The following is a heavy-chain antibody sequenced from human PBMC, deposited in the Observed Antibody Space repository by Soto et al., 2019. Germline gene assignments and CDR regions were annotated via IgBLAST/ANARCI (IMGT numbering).Heavy chain of an antibody. V-gene: IGHV3-23*01. CDR1: GFIFRNYA. J-gene: IGHJ4*02. CDR3: AKEAEEDENVPIPGDN. Sequence: VGSLRLSCAALGFIFRNYAMTWVRQAPGKGLEWVSGLCGSGTMRCYADSVRGRFIMSRDNAKNTLFLQMDNLRVEDSAVYYCAKEAEEDENVPIPGDNWGQGTPVTVSS. CDR2: LCGSGTMR. D-gene: IGHD1-1*01.